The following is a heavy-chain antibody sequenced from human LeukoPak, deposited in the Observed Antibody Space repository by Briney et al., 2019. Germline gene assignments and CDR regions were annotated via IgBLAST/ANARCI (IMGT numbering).Heavy chain of an antibody. CDR1: GYTLTELS. D-gene: IGHD3-10*01. Sequence: ASVTVSCKVSGYTLTELSMHWVRQAPGKGLEWMGGFDPEDGETIYAQKFQDRVTMTEDTSTDTAYMELSSLRSEDTAVYYCATGGLYVSGSYPHWGQGTLVTVSS. CDR3: ATGGLYVSGSYPH. CDR2: FDPEDGET. V-gene: IGHV1-24*01. J-gene: IGHJ4*02.